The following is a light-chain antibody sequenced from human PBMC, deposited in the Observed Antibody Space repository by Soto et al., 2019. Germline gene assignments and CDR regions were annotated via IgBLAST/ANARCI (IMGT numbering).Light chain of an antibody. V-gene: IGKV3D-20*02. CDR1: QSVSSSY. J-gene: IGKJ5*01. CDR2: GAS. CDR3: QQRRSWPPTIT. Sequence: EIVLTQSPGALSLSPGERATRSCRASQSVSSSYLAWYQQKPGQAPRLLIYGASSRATGIPDRFSGSGSATDFTLTISSLEPEDSAVYYCQQRRSWPPTITFGQGTRLEI.